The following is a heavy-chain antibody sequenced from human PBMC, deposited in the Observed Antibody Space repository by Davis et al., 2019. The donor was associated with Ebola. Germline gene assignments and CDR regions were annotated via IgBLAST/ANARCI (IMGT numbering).Heavy chain of an antibody. D-gene: IGHD5-18*01. J-gene: IGHJ4*02. CDR1: RNTFTTYY. V-gene: IGHV1-46*01. CDR2: INPSGGRT. Sequence: AASVKVSCKASRNTFTTYYMHSVRQAPGQGLEWMGIINPSGGRTTYAQKFQGRVTMSTDTSTTTAYMELTSLRSDDTAVYYCVRGGIQIWSSHYLDYWGQGTLVTVSS. CDR3: VRGGIQIWSSHYLDY.